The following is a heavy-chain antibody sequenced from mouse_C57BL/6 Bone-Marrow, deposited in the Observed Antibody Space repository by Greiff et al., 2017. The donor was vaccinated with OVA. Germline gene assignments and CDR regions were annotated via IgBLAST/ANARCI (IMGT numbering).Heavy chain of an antibody. Sequence: EVNVVESGGGLVKPGGSLKLSCAASGFTFTSYSMPWVRQTPEKGLEWVATISHGGSYTYYPDNVKGRFTISRDNAKNNLYLQMSHLKAEDTAMYYCASHLFAYWGQGTLVTVSA. V-gene: IGHV5-4*03. CDR1: GFTFTSYS. CDR2: ISHGGSYT. CDR3: ASHLFAY. J-gene: IGHJ3*01.